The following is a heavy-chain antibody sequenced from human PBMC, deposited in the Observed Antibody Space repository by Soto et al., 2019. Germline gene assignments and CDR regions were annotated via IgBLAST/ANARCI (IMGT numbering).Heavy chain of an antibody. CDR1: GGSLSSYY. CDR2: IYYSGST. D-gene: IGHD3-10*01. V-gene: IGHV4-59*01. CDR3: ARGGMVPGVIGWFDP. Sequence: PSETLSLTCTVSGGSLSSYYWSWIRQPPGKGLEWIGYIYYSGSTNYNPSLKSRVTISVDTSKNQFSLKLSSVTAADTAVYYCARGGMVPGVIGWFDPWGQGTLVTVSS. J-gene: IGHJ5*02.